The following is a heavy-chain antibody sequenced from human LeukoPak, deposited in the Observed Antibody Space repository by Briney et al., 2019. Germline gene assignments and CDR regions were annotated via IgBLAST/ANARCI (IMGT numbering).Heavy chain of an antibody. CDR2: IYHSGST. CDR3: ARIFTSGSYVDY. D-gene: IGHD1-26*01. Sequence: PSETLSLTCTVSGGSISSGGYYWSWIRQPPGKGLEWIGYIYHSGSTYYDPSPKSRITISVDRSKNQFSLKLSSVTAADTAVYYCARIFTSGSYVDYWGQGTLVTVSS. CDR1: GGSISSGGYY. J-gene: IGHJ4*02. V-gene: IGHV4-30-2*01.